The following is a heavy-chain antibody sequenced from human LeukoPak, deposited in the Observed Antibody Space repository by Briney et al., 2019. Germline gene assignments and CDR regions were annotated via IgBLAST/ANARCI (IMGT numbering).Heavy chain of an antibody. V-gene: IGHV3-7*01. D-gene: IGHD2-2*01. CDR3: ARDTSGPAILGAFDI. CDR2: IKQDGSEK. CDR1: GFTFSSYW. Sequence: GGSLRLSCAASGFTFSSYWMSWVRQAPGKGLEWVANIKQDGSEKYYVDSVKGRFTISRDNAKNSLYLQMNSLRAEDTGVYYCARDTSGPAILGAFDIWGQGTMVTVSS. J-gene: IGHJ3*02.